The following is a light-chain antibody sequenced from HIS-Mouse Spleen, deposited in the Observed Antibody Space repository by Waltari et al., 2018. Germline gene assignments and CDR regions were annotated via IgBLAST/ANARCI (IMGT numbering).Light chain of an antibody. CDR1: ALPKKY. V-gene: IGLV3-10*01. CDR2: EDS. J-gene: IGLJ2*01. CDR3: YSTDSSGNHRV. Sequence: SYELTQPPSVSVSPGQTSRITCSGDALPKKYAYWYQQKSGQALVLFIYEDSKRTSAIPERFSGSSSGTMASLTISGAQVEDEAAYYCYSTDSSGNHRVFGGGTKLTVL.